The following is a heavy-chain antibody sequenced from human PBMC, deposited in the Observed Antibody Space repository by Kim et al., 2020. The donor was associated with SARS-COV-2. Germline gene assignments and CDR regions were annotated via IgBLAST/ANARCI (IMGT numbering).Heavy chain of an antibody. V-gene: IGHV1-69*04. CDR1: GGTFSSYT. CDR2: IIPILGIA. J-gene: IGHJ4*02. D-gene: IGHD3-22*01. Sequence: SVKVSCKASGGTFSSYTISWVRQAPGQGLEWMGRIIPILGIANYAQKFQGRVTITADKSTSTAYMELSSLRSEDTAVYYCARDSDDYYDSSGYLDYWGQGTLVTVSS. CDR3: ARDSDDYYDSSGYLDY.